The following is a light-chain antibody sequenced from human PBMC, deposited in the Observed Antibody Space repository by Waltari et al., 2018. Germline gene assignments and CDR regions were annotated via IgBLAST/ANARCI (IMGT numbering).Light chain of an antibody. Sequence: QSALTQPASVSGSPGQSIPISCTVTSRDTGDNNYPSWYQQHPGKAPTLIVYDVTSRPSGVSNRFSGSKSGNVASLTISGLQAEDEADYHCSSYTSRRTWVFGGGTKLTVL. V-gene: IGLV2-14*03. CDR2: DVT. CDR1: SRDTGDNNY. CDR3: SSYTSRRTWV. J-gene: IGLJ3*02.